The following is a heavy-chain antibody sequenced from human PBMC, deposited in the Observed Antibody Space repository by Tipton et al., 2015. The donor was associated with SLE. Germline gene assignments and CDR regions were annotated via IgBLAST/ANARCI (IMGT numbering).Heavy chain of an antibody. D-gene: IGHD3-3*01. CDR1: GFTVSSNY. J-gene: IGHJ4*03. CDR3: AGGDFWSGYDTVRDY. CDR2: IYSGGST. Sequence: SLRLSCAASGFTVSSNYMSWVRQAPGKGLEWVSVIYSGGSTYYADSVMGRVTISRDNSKNTLYLQMNSLRAEDTAVYYCAGGDFWSGYDTVRDYWVQGPTVTVSS. V-gene: IGHV3-66*02.